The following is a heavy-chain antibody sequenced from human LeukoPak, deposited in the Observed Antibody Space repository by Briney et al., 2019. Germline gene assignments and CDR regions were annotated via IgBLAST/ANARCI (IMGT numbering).Heavy chain of an antibody. J-gene: IGHJ4*02. V-gene: IGHV4-39*01. D-gene: IGHD3-3*01. CDR3: ARSGTPYDFWSGYYISSFDY. Sequence: SETLSLTCTVSGGSISSSSYYWGWLRQPPGQGLEWIGSIYYSGSTYYNPSLKSRVTISVDTSKNQFSLKLSSVTAADTAVYYRARSGTPYDFWSGYYISSFDYWGQGTLVTVSS. CDR2: IYYSGST. CDR1: GGSISSSSYY.